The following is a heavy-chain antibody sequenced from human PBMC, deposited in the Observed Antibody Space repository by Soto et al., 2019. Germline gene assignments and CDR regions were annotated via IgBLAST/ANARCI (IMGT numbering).Heavy chain of an antibody. CDR3: ARLVTGTQYCFDF. D-gene: IGHD1-1*01. V-gene: IGHV4-39*02. CDR2: IFYNGIT. Sequence: SETLSLTCTVSGGSISSISHSWGWIRQSPGQGLEWIGNIFYNGITYYNPSLKSRVTISADTSKNHFSLKLRSVTVADTAVYSCARLVTGTQYCFDFWGQGSLVTVSS. CDR1: GGSISSISHS. J-gene: IGHJ4*02.